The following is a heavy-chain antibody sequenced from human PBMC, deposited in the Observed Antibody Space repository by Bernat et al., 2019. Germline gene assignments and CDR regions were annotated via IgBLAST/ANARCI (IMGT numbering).Heavy chain of an antibody. Sequence: EVQLLESGGGLVQPGGSLRLSCAASGFTFSSYAMSWVRQAPGKGLEWVSAISGSGGSTYYADSVKDRFTISRDNSKNTLYLQMNSLRAEDTAVYCCAKELKEGWFGAGMDVWGQGTTVTVSS. CDR3: AKELKEGWFGAGMDV. J-gene: IGHJ6*02. D-gene: IGHD3-10*01. CDR2: ISGSGGST. V-gene: IGHV3-23*01. CDR1: GFTFSSYA.